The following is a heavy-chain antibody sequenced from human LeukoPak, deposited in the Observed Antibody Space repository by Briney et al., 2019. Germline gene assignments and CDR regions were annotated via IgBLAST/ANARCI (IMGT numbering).Heavy chain of an antibody. Sequence: SETLSLTCTVSGGSISSYYWGWIRQPPGKGLEWIGNIHHTGSTYNNPSLKSRVTISVDTSENQFSLKLNSVTAADTAVYFCASDAPGLLGYWGKGTLVTVSS. D-gene: IGHD2-15*01. J-gene: IGHJ4*02. V-gene: IGHV4-38-2*02. CDR2: IHHTGST. CDR1: GGSISSYY. CDR3: ASDAPGLLGY.